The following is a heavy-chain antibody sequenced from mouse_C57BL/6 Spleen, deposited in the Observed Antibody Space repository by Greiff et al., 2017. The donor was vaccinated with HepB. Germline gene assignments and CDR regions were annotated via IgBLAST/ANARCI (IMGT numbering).Heavy chain of an antibody. V-gene: IGHV1-78*01. Sequence: VQLQESDAELVKPGASVKISCKVSGYTFTDHTIHWMKQRPEQGLEWIGYIYPRDGSTKYNEKFKGKATLTADKSSSTAYMQLNSLTSEDSAVYYCAREEHGNYGGYYAMDYWGQGTSVTVSS. CDR3: AREEHGNYGGYYAMDY. CDR2: IYPRDGST. CDR1: GYTFTDHT. D-gene: IGHD2-1*01. J-gene: IGHJ4*01.